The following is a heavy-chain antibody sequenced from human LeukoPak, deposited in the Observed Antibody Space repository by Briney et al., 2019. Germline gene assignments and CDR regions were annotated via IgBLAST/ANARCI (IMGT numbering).Heavy chain of an antibody. Sequence: PSETLSLTCTVSGDSISSSSYYWGWIRQPPGKGLEWIGSYSGSTYYNPSLKSRVTISVDTSKNQFSLKLSSVTAADTAVYYCARDRTVVVVVAATQAHWFDPWGQGTLVTVSS. J-gene: IGHJ5*02. CDR3: ARDRTVVVVVAATQAHWFDP. V-gene: IGHV4-39*07. CDR2: YSGST. D-gene: IGHD2-15*01. CDR1: GDSISSSSYY.